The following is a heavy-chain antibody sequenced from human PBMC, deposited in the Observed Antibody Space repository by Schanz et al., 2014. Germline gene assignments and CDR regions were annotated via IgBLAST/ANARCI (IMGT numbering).Heavy chain of an antibody. CDR1: GFTVSSNH. CDR3: AREEGWGIAAAGPKHYYYGMDV. V-gene: IGHV3-66*01. D-gene: IGHD6-13*01. CDR2: IYSGIGA. J-gene: IGHJ6*02. Sequence: EGQLAESGGGLVQPGGSLRLSCAVSGFTVSSNHMSWVRQAPGKGLEWVSVIYSGIGAYYADSVKDRFTISGDNAKNSLYLQMNSLRAEDTAVYYCAREEGWGIAAAGPKHYYYGMDVWGQGTTVTVSS.